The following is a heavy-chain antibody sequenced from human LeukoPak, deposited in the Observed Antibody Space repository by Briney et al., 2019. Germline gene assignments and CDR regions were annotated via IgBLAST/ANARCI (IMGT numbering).Heavy chain of an antibody. D-gene: IGHD6-13*01. V-gene: IGHV4-59*01. CDR3: ARDRSAAGPSLP. CDR1: GGSISSYY. Sequence: SSETLSLTCTVSGGSISSYYWSWIRQPPGKGLEWTGYIYYSGSTNYNPSLKSRVTISVDTSKNQFSLKLSSVTAADTAVYYCARDRSAAGPSLPWGQGTMVTVSS. J-gene: IGHJ3*01. CDR2: IYYSGST.